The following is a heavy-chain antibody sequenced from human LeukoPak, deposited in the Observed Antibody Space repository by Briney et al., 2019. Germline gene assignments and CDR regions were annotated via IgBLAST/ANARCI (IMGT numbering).Heavy chain of an antibody. V-gene: IGHV1-8*03. Sequence: GASVKVSCKASGYTFTSYDINWVRQATGQGLEWMGWMNPNSGNTGYAQKFQGRVTITRNTSISTAYMELSSLRSEDTAVSYCARGHNCSSTSCPYYFDYWGQGTLVTVSS. D-gene: IGHD2-2*01. CDR1: GYTFTSYD. CDR3: ARGHNCSSTSCPYYFDY. CDR2: MNPNSGNT. J-gene: IGHJ4*02.